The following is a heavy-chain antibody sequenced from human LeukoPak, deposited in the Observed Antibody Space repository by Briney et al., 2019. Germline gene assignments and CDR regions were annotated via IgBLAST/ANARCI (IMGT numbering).Heavy chain of an antibody. Sequence: SETLSLTCTVSGGSISSYYRSWIRQPPGKGLEWIGYIYYSGSTNYNPSLKSRVTISVDTSKNQFSLKLSSVTAADTAVYYCARAQDDWRSYYYYYMDVRGKGTTVTVSS. D-gene: IGHD3-3*01. CDR2: IYYSGST. J-gene: IGHJ6*03. CDR3: ARAQDDWRSYYYYYMDV. CDR1: GGSISSYY. V-gene: IGHV4-59*01.